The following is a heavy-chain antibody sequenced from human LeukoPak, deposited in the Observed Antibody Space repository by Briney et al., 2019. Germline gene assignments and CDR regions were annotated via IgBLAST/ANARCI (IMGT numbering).Heavy chain of an antibody. CDR2: ISSSSTI. Sequence: PGGSLRLSCAASGXTFSTYSMNWVRQAPGKGLEWVSYISSSSTIYYADSVKGRFTISRDNAKNSLYLQMDTLRDEDTAVYYCARDTMVRGVNPPYHFDYWGQGTLVTVSS. CDR1: GXTFSTYS. D-gene: IGHD3-10*01. CDR3: ARDTMVRGVNPPYHFDY. V-gene: IGHV3-48*02. J-gene: IGHJ4*02.